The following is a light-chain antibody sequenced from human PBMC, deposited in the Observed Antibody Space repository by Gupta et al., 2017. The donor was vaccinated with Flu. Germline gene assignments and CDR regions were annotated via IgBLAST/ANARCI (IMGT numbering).Light chain of an antibody. Sequence: GTVTLTCASSAGGVKSGYYPNWSQHKHGKGPRPLIYSTNNRHSGTPARFSGSRRGGKAALTLSGVQSEDEADYYCRLCYGGGDVFGTGTKVTVL. CDR3: RLCYGGGDV. CDR1: AGGVKSGYY. V-gene: IGLV7-43*01. CDR2: STN. J-gene: IGLJ1*01.